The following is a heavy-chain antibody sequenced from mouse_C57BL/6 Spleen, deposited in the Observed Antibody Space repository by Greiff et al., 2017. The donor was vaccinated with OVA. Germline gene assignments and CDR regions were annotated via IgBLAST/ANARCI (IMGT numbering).Heavy chain of an antibody. J-gene: IGHJ1*03. CDR1: GYAFSSSW. Sequence: QVQLQQSGPALVKPGASVKISCKASGYAFSSSWMTWVKQRPGKGLEWIGRIYPGDGDTNYNGKFKGKATLTADKSSSTAYMQLSSLTSEDSAVYVCARDGSSYRYFDVWGTGTTVTVSS. D-gene: IGHD1-1*01. CDR3: ARDGSSYRYFDV. CDR2: IYPGDGDT. V-gene: IGHV1-82*01.